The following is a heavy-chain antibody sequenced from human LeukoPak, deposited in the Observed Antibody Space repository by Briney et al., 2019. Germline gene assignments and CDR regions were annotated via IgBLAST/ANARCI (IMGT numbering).Heavy chain of an antibody. D-gene: IGHD5-18*01. CDR2: ISAYNGNT. CDR3: ARDPRGITALVDYFDY. J-gene: IGHJ4*01. CDR1: GYTFTSYG. Sequence: ASVKVSCKASGYTFTSYGISWVRQAPGQGLEWMGWISAYNGNTKYEQKLQGRVTMTTDTSTSTAYMEMRSLRSDDTAVYYCARDPRGITALVDYFDYWGHGTLVTVSS. V-gene: IGHV1-18*01.